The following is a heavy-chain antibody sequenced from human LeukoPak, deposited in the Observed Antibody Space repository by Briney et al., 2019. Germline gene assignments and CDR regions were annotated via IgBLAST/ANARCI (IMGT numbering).Heavy chain of an antibody. CDR3: ARVRWLLLNDAFDI. CDR1: GLTFSSYS. J-gene: IGHJ3*02. Sequence: GGSLRLSCAASGLTFSSYSMNWVRQAPGKGLEWVSSISSSSSYIYYADSVKGRFTISRDNAKNSLYLQMNSLGAEDTAVYYCARVRWLLLNDAFDIWGQGTMVTVSS. D-gene: IGHD3-22*01. V-gene: IGHV3-21*01. CDR2: ISSSSSYI.